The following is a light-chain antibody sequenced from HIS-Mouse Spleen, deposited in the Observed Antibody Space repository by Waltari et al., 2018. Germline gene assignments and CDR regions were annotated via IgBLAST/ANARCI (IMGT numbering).Light chain of an antibody. CDR1: ALPKQY. Sequence: SSELTQPPSVSVSPGQTARITCPGDALPKQYPYWDQQKSGQAPVLVIYEDSKRPSGIPERFSGSSSGTMATLTISGAQVEDEADYYCYSTDSSGNHRVFGGGTKLTVL. CDR2: EDS. CDR3: YSTDSSGNHRV. V-gene: IGLV3-10*01. J-gene: IGLJ2*01.